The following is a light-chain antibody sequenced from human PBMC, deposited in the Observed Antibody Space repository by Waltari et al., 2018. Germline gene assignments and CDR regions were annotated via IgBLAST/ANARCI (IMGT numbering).Light chain of an antibody. Sequence: QSALTQPASVSGSPGPSITISCTGTSGNLGRNTYVSWYQQPPGKAPKLVIYDVTNRPSGVSNRFSGSKSGNTASLTISGLQTEDEADYYCSSYTNDNKVFGGGTKVTVL. V-gene: IGLV2-14*03. CDR3: SSYTNDNKV. J-gene: IGLJ2*01. CDR2: DVT. CDR1: SGNLGRNTY.